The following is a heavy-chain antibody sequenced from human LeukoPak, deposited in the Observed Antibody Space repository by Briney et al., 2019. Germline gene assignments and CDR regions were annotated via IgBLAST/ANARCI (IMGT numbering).Heavy chain of an antibody. Sequence: GGSLRLSCAASGFTFSSYDMHWVRQAPGKGLEWVAVISYDGSEKYYADSVKGRFTVSRDNSKTTLYLQMNSLRADDTAVYYCAKGGPTGSNYFDFWGQGTLVTVSS. V-gene: IGHV3-30*18. CDR1: GFTFSSYD. CDR2: ISYDGSEK. D-gene: IGHD1-26*01. J-gene: IGHJ4*02. CDR3: AKGGPTGSNYFDF.